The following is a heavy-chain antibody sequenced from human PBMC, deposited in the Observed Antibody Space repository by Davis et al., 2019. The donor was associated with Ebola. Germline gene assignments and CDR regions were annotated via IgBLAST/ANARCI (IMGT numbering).Heavy chain of an antibody. V-gene: IGHV1-18*01. J-gene: IGHJ4*02. Sequence: ASVKVSCKASGCTFSSYAISWVRQAPGQGLEWMGWISAYNGNTNYAQKLQGRVTMTTDTSTSTAYMELRSLRSDDTAVYYCASAIRSIAVAGPLVYWGQGTLVTVSS. CDR2: ISAYNGNT. D-gene: IGHD6-19*01. CDR1: GCTFSSYA. CDR3: ASAIRSIAVAGPLVY.